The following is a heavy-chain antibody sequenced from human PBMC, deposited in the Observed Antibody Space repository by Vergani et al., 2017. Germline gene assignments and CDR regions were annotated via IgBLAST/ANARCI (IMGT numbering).Heavy chain of an antibody. D-gene: IGHD3-22*01. V-gene: IGHV4-59*01. CDR1: CGSISSYY. J-gene: IGHJ6*03. Sequence: QVQLQESGPGLVKPSETLSLTCTVSCGSISSYYWSWIRQPPGKGLEWIGYIYYSGSTNYNPSLKSRVTISVDTSKNQFSLKLSSVTAADTAVYYCARDVPHYYYGSSGYYNYCYYMDVWGKGTTVTVSS. CDR2: IYYSGST. CDR3: ARDVPHYYYGSSGYYNYCYYMDV.